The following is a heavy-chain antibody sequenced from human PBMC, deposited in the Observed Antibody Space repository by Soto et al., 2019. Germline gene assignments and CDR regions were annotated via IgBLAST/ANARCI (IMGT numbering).Heavy chain of an antibody. CDR1: GASVSSTYW. CDR2: INHRGSA. J-gene: IGHJ4*02. V-gene: IGHV4-4*02. D-gene: IGHD3-9*01. CDR3: ARGKGILTGYPLDTFDY. Sequence: PSETLSLTCAVSGASVSSTYWWSWVRQPPGKGPEWIGEINHRGSANYNPSLKSRVTISVDNSKNQFSLRLTSVTAADTAVYYCARGKGILTGYPLDTFDYWGQGTLVTVSS.